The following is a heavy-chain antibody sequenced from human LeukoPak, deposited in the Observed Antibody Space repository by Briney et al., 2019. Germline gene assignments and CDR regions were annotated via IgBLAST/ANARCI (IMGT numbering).Heavy chain of an antibody. V-gene: IGHV4-30-4*08. CDR1: GGSISSGDYQ. Sequence: SETLSLTCTVSGGSISSGDYQWSWIRQPPGKGLEWIGYIYYSGSAYYNPSLKSRLTISADTSKNQFSLKLSSVTAADTAVYYCARAGPAYYGGYFDYWGQGTLVTVSS. D-gene: IGHD4-23*01. J-gene: IGHJ4*02. CDR2: IYYSGSA. CDR3: ARAGPAYYGGYFDY.